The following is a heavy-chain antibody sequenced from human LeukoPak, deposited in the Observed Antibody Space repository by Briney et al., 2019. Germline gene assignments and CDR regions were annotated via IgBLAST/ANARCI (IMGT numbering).Heavy chain of an antibody. V-gene: IGHV3-23*01. D-gene: IGHD3-22*01. Sequence: GGSLRLSCTASGFTFLTYTMSWVRQAPGKGLEWVSGISGNGGSTYYADSVKGRFTISRDNSKNTLYLQMNSLRAEDTAVYYCARDQKDYYDSTYYFDYWGQGTLVTVSS. CDR2: ISGNGGST. CDR1: GFTFLTYT. CDR3: ARDQKDYYDSTYYFDY. J-gene: IGHJ4*02.